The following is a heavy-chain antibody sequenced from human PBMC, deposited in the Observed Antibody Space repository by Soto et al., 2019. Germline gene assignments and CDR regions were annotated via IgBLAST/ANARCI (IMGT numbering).Heavy chain of an antibody. V-gene: IGHV4-59*08. J-gene: IGHJ1*01. CDR2: IYDSGST. CDR3: ASQGY. Sequence: QVQLQESGPGLVKPSETLSLTCTVSGVSISSHYWRWIRQPPGKGLEWIGYIYDSGSTNYSPSLKIRVTISVDTSKNQFSLKLSSVTAADTAVYYCASQGYWGQGTLVTVSS. CDR1: GVSISSHY.